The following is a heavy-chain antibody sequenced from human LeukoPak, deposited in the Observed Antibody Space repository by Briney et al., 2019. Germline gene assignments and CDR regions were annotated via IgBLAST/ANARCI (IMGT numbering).Heavy chain of an antibody. V-gene: IGHV3-66*01. J-gene: IGHJ4*02. CDR2: FYSGGST. Sequence: GGSLRLSCAALGFTVSSMYMSWVRQAPGKGLEWVSVFYSGGSTYYADSVKGRFTISRDNSKNTLYFQMNSLRAEDTAVYYCARGPGWNYFDCWGQGTPVTVSS. CDR3: ARGPGWNYFDC. CDR1: GFTVSSMY. D-gene: IGHD6-19*01.